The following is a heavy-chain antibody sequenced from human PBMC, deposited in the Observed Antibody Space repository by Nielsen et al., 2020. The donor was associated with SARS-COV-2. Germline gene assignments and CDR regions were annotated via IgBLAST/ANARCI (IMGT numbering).Heavy chain of an antibody. D-gene: IGHD2-2*01. CDR1: GFTFDDYG. V-gene: IGHV3-20*01. Sequence: GESLKISCAASGFTFDDYGMSWVRQAPGKGLEWVSGINWNGGSTGYADSVKGRFTISRDNAKNSLYLQMNSLRAKDTALYHCARAVWGYCSSTSCYFDYWGQGTLVTVSS. J-gene: IGHJ4*02. CDR2: INWNGGST. CDR3: ARAVWGYCSSTSCYFDY.